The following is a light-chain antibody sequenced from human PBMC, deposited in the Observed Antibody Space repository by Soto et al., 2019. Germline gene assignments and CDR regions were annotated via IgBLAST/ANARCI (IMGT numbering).Light chain of an antibody. CDR3: QQYYNYWT. Sequence: DIQMTQSPSTLSASVGDRVTITCRASQNIGYWLAWYQQKPGQAPNLLIYKASSLASGLPSRFSGSGSGTDFTLTISSLQADYFATYYCQQYYNYWTFGQGTKVEIK. V-gene: IGKV1-5*03. J-gene: IGKJ1*01. CDR1: QNIGYW. CDR2: KAS.